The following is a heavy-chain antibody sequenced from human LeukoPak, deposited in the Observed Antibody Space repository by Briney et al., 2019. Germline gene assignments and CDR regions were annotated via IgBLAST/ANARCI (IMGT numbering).Heavy chain of an antibody. V-gene: IGHV4-31*03. Sequence: SETLSLTCTVSGGSISSGGYYWSWIRQHPGTGLEWIGYIYYSGSTYYNPSLKSRVTISVDTSKNQFSLKLSSVTAADTAVYYCARRVVVVSAAVRNDAFDIWGQGTMVTVSS. CDR1: GGSISSGGYY. J-gene: IGHJ3*02. CDR2: IYYSGST. D-gene: IGHD2-2*01. CDR3: ARRVVVVSAAVRNDAFDI.